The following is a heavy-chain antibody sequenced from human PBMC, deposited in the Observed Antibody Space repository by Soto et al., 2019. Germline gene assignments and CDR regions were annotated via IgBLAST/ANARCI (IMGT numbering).Heavy chain of an antibody. J-gene: IGHJ6*03. D-gene: IGHD2-21*01. V-gene: IGHV3-21*06. CDR1: GFIFSNYK. CDR2: ISGTSSHI. CDR3: AIVPLFAGYYYYLDV. Sequence: EVQLVESGGGLVKPGGSLTLSCATSGFIFSNYKMNWVRQAPGKGLEWVSSISGTSSHIYYADSVKGRFTLSRDNAENSLYLQMTSLRAEDTAVYYCAIVPLFAGYYYYLDVWGKGTTVIVSS.